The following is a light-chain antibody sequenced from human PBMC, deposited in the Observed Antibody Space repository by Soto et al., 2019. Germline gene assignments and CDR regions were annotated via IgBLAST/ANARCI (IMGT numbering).Light chain of an antibody. Sequence: EIVMTQSPVTLAVYQGERATLSCRAGQGVTTNFAWYQQKSGQSPRLLIYGASNRATGIPDRFSGSGSGTDFTLTISRLEPEDFAVYYCQQYGSSGTFGQGTKV. CDR3: QQYGSSGT. V-gene: IGKV3-20*01. CDR2: GAS. CDR1: QGVTTN. J-gene: IGKJ1*01.